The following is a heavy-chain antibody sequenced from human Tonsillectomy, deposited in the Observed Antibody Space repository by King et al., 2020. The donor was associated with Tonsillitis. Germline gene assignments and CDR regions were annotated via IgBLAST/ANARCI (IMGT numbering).Heavy chain of an antibody. V-gene: IGHV3-21*01. CDR3: ARGLLLVYTGYDSALVV. D-gene: IGHD5-12*01. J-gene: IGHJ6*02. CDR1: GFTFSSYS. CDR2: ISSRHIYT. Sequence: VQLVQSGGGLVKPGGSLRLSCAASGFTFSSYSMNWVRQAPGKGLEWVSSISSRHIYTHYADSVKGRLTISRENAKNSLYLQMNSLRVEDTAVYYCARGLLLVYTGYDSALVVWGQGTTVTVSS.